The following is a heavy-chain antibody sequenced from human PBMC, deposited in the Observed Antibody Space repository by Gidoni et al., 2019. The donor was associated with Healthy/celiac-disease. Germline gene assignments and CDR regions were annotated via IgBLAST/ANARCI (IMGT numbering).Heavy chain of an antibody. CDR1: GFTFISYW. V-gene: IGHV3-7*03. Sequence: EVQLVESGGGLVQPGGSLRLSCAASGFTFISYWMSWVRQAPGKGLEWVANIKQDGSEKYYVDSVKGRFTISRDNAKNSLYLQMNSLRAEDTAVYYCARDLRRRGGSYQRGFDYWGQGTLVTVSS. J-gene: IGHJ4*02. D-gene: IGHD1-26*01. CDR2: IKQDGSEK. CDR3: ARDLRRRGGSYQRGFDY.